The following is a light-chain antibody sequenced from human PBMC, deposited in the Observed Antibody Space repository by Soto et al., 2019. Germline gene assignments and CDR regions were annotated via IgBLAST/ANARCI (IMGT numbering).Light chain of an antibody. CDR3: QQYSNSPPWT. CDR1: QSVSNNH. V-gene: IGKV3-20*01. Sequence: EIVLTQSPGTLSLSPGERATLFCRASQSVSNNHLGWYQQKPGQTPRLLIYGTTNRATGIPERFSGSGSGTDFTLTISRLEPEDFVVYYCQQYSNSPPWTFGQGTKVEI. J-gene: IGKJ1*01. CDR2: GTT.